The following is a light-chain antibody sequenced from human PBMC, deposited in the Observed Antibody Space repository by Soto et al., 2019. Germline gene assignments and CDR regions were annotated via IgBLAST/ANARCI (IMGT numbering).Light chain of an antibody. CDR1: QSVSSSY. V-gene: IGKV3-20*01. CDR2: GAS. Sequence: EIGLTQSPGTLSLSPGERATRSCRASQSVSSSYLARYQQKPGQAPRLLIYGASSRGTGIPDRFSGSGSGTDFTVTISRLEPEDFAVYYCQQYGSSPPTFGQGTKVEIK. CDR3: QQYGSSPPT. J-gene: IGKJ1*01.